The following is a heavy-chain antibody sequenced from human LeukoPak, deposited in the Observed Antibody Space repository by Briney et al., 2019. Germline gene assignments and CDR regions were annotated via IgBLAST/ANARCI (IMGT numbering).Heavy chain of an antibody. J-gene: IGHJ6*02. D-gene: IGHD6-13*01. Sequence: GGSLRLSCAASGFTFSSYGMHWVRQAPGKGLEWVAVISYDGSNKYYADSVKGRFTISRDNSKNTLYLQMNSLRAEDTAVYYCAKDLQQLLHGPYDYGMDVWGQGTTVTVSS. CDR3: AKDLQQLLHGPYDYGMDV. CDR2: ISYDGSNK. V-gene: IGHV3-30*18. CDR1: GFTFSSYG.